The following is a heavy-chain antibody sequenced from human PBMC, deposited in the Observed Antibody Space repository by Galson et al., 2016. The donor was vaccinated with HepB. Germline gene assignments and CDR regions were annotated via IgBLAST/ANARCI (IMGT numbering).Heavy chain of an antibody. D-gene: IGHD1-26*01. CDR2: VHYSGNT. CDR1: GGSAIIGRHY. Sequence: ETLSLTCSVSGGSAIIGRHYWTWIRQPPGKGLEWIGYVHYSGNTKYNPSLKSRVSISVDTSNSQFSLNLTFVSAADTAIYYCARESIVGATGYFDNWGQGALVTVSA. CDR3: ARESIVGATGYFDN. J-gene: IGHJ4*02. V-gene: IGHV4-61*01.